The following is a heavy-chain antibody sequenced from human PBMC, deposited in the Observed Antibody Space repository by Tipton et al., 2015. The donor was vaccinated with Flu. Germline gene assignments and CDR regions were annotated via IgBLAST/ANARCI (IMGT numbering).Heavy chain of an antibody. CDR3: AKGTDFWSGYPSYSYYGMDV. CDR1: GFTFSSYA. CDR2: ISGSGGST. J-gene: IGHJ6*02. V-gene: IGHV3-23*01. D-gene: IGHD3-3*01. Sequence: CAASGFTFSSYAMSWVRQAPGKGLEWVSAISGSGGSTYYADSVKGRFTISRDNSKNTLYLQMNSLRAEDTAVYYCAKGTDFWSGYPSYSYYGMDVWGQGTTVTVSS.